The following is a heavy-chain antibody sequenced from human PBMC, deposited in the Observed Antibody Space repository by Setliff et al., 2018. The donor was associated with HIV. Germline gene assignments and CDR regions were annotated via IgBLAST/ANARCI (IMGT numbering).Heavy chain of an antibody. D-gene: IGHD2-8*02. J-gene: IGHJ6*03. CDR1: GYTFTGYY. V-gene: IGHV1-18*04. CDR2: ISGDNGNT. Sequence: ASVKVSCKTSGYTFTGYYMHWVRQAPGQGLEWMGWISGDNGNTKYAQKLQGRVTMTTDTSTSTAYMELRNLRSDDTAVYYCARVQVGDPYYSYYYMDVWGEGTTVTVSS. CDR3: ARVQVGDPYYSYYYMDV.